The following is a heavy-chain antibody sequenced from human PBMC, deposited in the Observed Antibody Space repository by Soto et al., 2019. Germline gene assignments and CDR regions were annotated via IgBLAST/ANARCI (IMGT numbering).Heavy chain of an antibody. CDR3: ARVPYGDYGNFDY. Sequence: GSLRLSCAASGFTVSSNYMSWVRQAPGKGLEWVSVIYSGGSTYYADSVKGRFTISRHNSKNTLYLQMNSLRAEDTAVYYCARVPYGDYGNFDYWGQGTLVTVSS. V-gene: IGHV3-53*04. CDR2: IYSGGST. J-gene: IGHJ4*02. D-gene: IGHD4-17*01. CDR1: GFTVSSNY.